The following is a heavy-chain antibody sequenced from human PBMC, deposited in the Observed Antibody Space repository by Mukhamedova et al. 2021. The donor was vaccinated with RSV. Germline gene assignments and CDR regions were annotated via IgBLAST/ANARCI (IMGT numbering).Heavy chain of an antibody. V-gene: IGHV3-7*01. D-gene: IGHD3-10*01. Sequence: TFSNYWMSWVRQAPGRGLEWVANIQQTGAEKNYVDSVRGRFTISRDSANNFVFLQMNSLRVDDTAVYYCARGGEGPAPYWGQGTL. J-gene: IGHJ4*02. CDR3: ARGGEGPAPY. CDR1: TFSNYW. CDR2: IQQTGAEK.